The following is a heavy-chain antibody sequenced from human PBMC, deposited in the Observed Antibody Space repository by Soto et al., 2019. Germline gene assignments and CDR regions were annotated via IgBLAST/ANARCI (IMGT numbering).Heavy chain of an antibody. CDR1: GGSLSRYY. D-gene: IGHD6-13*01. Sequence: SETLSLTCIVSGGSLSRYYWTWIRQPAGKGLEWIGRISTSGSTNYNPSLKSRVTMSVDTSKNQFSLKLSSVAAADTAVYYCAAYSSTLGTFDIWGQGTKDT. V-gene: IGHV4-4*07. J-gene: IGHJ3*02. CDR3: AAYSSTLGTFDI. CDR2: ISTSGST.